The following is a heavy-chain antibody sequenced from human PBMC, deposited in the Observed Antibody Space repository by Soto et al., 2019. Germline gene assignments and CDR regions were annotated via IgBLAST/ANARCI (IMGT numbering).Heavy chain of an antibody. J-gene: IGHJ6*02. CDR2: IYYSGST. CDR1: VGPISSGDSS. Sequence: QVHCQRRGPGRGRLQKTLSLPGLVSVGPISSGDSSGGGIRRPQGKALGGIGYIYYSGSTYTNPSLKSRVTISVDTSKNQFSLKLSSVTAADTAVYYCARDVRYQLGYYYYGMDVWGQGTTVTVSS. D-gene: IGHD2-2*01. V-gene: IGHV4-30-4*01. CDR3: ARDVRYQLGYYYYGMDV.